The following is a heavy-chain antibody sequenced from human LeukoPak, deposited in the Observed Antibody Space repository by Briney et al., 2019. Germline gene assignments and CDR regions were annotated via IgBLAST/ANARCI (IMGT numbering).Heavy chain of an antibody. CDR2: ISPSGAT. CDR1: GVSFSGYS. D-gene: IGHD6-13*01. Sequence: PSETLSLTCAVYGVSFSGYSWTWIGQPPGKGLEWIGEISPSGATDYSPSLKSRVTISIDTSKNQFSLNLNSVTAADTAVYYCARAIPGTSYWGQGTLVTVSS. V-gene: IGHV4-34*01. J-gene: IGHJ4*02. CDR3: ARAIPGTSY.